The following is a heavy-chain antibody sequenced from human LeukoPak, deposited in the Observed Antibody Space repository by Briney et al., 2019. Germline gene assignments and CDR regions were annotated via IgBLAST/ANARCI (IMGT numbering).Heavy chain of an antibody. D-gene: IGHD2-2*01. CDR1: GFTLSSYG. Sequence: PGRSLRLSCAASGFTLSSYGMHWVRQAPGKGLEWVAVIWYDGSNKYYADSVKGRFTISRDNSKNTLYLQMNSLRAEDTAVYYCARDPRGWTHIVVVPAALDYWGQGTLVTVSS. CDR2: IWYDGSNK. CDR3: ARDPRGWTHIVVVPAALDY. V-gene: IGHV3-33*01. J-gene: IGHJ4*02.